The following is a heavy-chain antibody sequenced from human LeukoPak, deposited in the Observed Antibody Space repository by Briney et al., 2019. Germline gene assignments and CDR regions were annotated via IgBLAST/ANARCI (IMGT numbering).Heavy chain of an antibody. CDR2: IKSITDGGTT. CDR3: TTAPAAYTFDS. J-gene: IGHJ4*02. Sequence: PGGSLRLSCAASGFTFSNAWMSWVRQAPGKGLEWSGRIKSITDGGTTVYAAPVKDRFTISRDDSKNTLYLQMNSLKTEDTAVYYCTTAPAAYTFDSWGQGTLVTVSS. V-gene: IGHV3-15*01. D-gene: IGHD3-16*01. CDR1: GFTFSNAW.